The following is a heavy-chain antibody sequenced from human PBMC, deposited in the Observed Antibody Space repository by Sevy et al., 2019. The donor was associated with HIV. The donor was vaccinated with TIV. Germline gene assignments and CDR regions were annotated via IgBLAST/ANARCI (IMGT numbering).Heavy chain of an antibody. Sequence: QPGGSLRLSCAASGFIYSDYAMSWVRQAPGKGLEWVSSISGGDDSTYYADSVKGRFTVSRDNSKNTLYLQMNTLRAEDTALYYCAKFGDYYDSGGYYWYFDFWGRGTLVTVSS. D-gene: IGHD3-22*01. CDR3: AKFGDYYDSGGYYWYFDF. V-gene: IGHV3-23*01. CDR1: GFIYSDYA. J-gene: IGHJ2*01. CDR2: ISGGDDST.